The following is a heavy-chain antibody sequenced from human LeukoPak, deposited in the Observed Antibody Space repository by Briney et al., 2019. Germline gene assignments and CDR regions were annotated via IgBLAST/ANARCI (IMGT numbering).Heavy chain of an antibody. D-gene: IGHD2-15*01. CDR3: ARDGAYCSGGSCYSYYYYYGMDV. CDR1: GGSISSYY. V-gene: IGHV4-59*01. Sequence: SETLSLTCTVSGGSISSYYWSWIRQPPGKGLEWIGYIYYSGSTNYNPSLKSRATISVDTSKNQFSLKLSSVTAADTAVYYCARDGAYCSGGSCYSYYYYYGMDVWGQGTTVTVS. CDR2: IYYSGST. J-gene: IGHJ6*02.